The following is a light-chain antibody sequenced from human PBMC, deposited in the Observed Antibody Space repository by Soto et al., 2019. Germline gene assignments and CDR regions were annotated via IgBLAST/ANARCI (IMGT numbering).Light chain of an antibody. J-gene: IGKJ2*01. CDR2: DAS. CDR1: QSVSSY. V-gene: IGKV3-11*01. Sequence: EIVLTQSPATLSLSPGERATLSCRASQSVSSYLAWYQQKPGQAPRLLIYDASNRATGIPARFSGSGSGTDFTLTISSLEPEDFAVYYCQQRSNRYTFDQGTKLEIK. CDR3: QQRSNRYT.